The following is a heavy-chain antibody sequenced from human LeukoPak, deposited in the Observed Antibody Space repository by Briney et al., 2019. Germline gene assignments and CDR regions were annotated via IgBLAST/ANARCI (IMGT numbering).Heavy chain of an antibody. CDR2: ISYDGSNK. V-gene: IGHV3-30*18. D-gene: IGHD3-9*01. CDR3: AKDHYDILTGYYARLDY. Sequence: GGSLRLSCAASGFTFSSYGMHWVRQAPGKGLEWVAVISYDGSNKHYADSVKGRFTISRDNSKNTLYLQMNSLRAEDTAVYYCAKDHYDILTGYYARLDYWGQGTLVTVSS. CDR1: GFTFSSYG. J-gene: IGHJ4*02.